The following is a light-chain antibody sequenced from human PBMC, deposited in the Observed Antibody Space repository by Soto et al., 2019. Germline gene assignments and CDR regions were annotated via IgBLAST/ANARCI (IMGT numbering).Light chain of an antibody. J-gene: IGKJ1*01. CDR3: QQNYSTPWT. Sequence: DIQMTQSPSSLSASVGDRVTITCRASQSISSYLNWYQQKPGKAPKILIYGASSLQSRVPSRFSGSGSGTDFTLTISSLQPEDFATYYCQQNYSTPWTFGQGTQVEIK. CDR2: GAS. CDR1: QSISSY. V-gene: IGKV1-39*01.